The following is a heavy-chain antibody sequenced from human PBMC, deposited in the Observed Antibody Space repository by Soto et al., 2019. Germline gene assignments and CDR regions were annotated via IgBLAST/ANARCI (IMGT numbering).Heavy chain of an antibody. CDR1: GFTFSNYA. CDR3: TTDEWFGELIEWFDP. J-gene: IGHJ5*02. Sequence: GSLRLSCAASGFTFSNYAMSWVRQAPGKGLEWVSAIGTRDDIFYADSVKGRFTISRDNSKNTLYLQMNSLRAEDTAVYYCTTDEWFGELIEWFDPWGQGTLVTVSS. V-gene: IGHV3-23*01. D-gene: IGHD3-10*01. CDR2: IGTRDDI.